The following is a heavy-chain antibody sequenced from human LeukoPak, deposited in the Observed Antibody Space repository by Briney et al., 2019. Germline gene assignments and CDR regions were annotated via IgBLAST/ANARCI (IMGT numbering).Heavy chain of an antibody. J-gene: IGHJ4*02. CDR3: ALYNWNSKRDLDY. CDR1: GFTFSSHW. CDR2: IKHDGSEK. V-gene: IGHV3-7*05. D-gene: IGHD1-7*01. Sequence: GGSLRLSYAASGFTFSSHWMSWVRQAPGKGLEWVANIKHDGSEKYYVGSVKGRFTISRDNAKNSLYLQMNSLRAEDTAVYYCALYNWNSKRDLDYWGQGTLVTVSS.